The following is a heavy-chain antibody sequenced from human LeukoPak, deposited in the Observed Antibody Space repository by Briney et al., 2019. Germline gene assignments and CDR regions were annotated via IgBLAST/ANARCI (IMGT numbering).Heavy chain of an antibody. CDR1: GFIFSRAW. CDR2: MNSDGSGT. D-gene: IGHD3-9*01. CDR3: ARTPTYYDILTDYPYYFDY. V-gene: IGHV3-74*01. Sequence: GGSLRLSCAASGFIFSRAWMHWVRQAPGKGLVWVSHMNSDGSGTSYAGSVKGRFTISRDNAKNTLYLQMNSLRAEDTAVYYCARTPTYYDILTDYPYYFDYWGQGTLVTVSS. J-gene: IGHJ4*02.